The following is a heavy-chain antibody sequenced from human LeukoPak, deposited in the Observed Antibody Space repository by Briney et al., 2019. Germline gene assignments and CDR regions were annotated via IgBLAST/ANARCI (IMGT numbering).Heavy chain of an antibody. CDR1: GFTFSSYS. CDR2: ISSGSSTI. Sequence: GGSLRLSCAASGFTFSSYSMNWVRQAPGKGLEWISYISSGSSTIYYADSVKGRFTISRDNAKNSLYLQMSSLRAEDTAVYYCARGSDLKYFQYWGQGTLVTVSS. J-gene: IGHJ1*01. CDR3: ARGSDLKYFQY. V-gene: IGHV3-48*01.